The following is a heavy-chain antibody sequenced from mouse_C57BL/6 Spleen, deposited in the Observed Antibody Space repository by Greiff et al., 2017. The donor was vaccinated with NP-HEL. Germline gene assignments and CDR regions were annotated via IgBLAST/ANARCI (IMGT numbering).Heavy chain of an antibody. CDR1: GYAFSSSW. J-gene: IGHJ3*01. CDR3: AAYYSNYEGFAY. Sequence: QVQLQQSGPELVKPGASVKISCKASGYAFSSSWMNWVKQRPGKGLEWIGRIYPGDGENNYNGKFKGKATLTADKSSSTAYMQLSSLTSEDSAVYFCAAYYSNYEGFAYWGQGTLVTVSA. CDR2: IYPGDGEN. D-gene: IGHD2-5*01. V-gene: IGHV1-82*01.